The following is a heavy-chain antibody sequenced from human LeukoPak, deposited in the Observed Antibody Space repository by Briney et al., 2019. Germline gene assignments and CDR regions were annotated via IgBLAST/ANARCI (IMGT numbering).Heavy chain of an antibody. Sequence: ASVKVSCKASGYTFISYGISWVRQAPGQGLEWMGWISAYKGNTKYAQKFQGRVTMTTDTSTSTAYMELRSQRSDDTAVYYCARVRGRSNWFDPWGQGTLVTVSS. CDR3: ARVRGRSNWFDP. CDR1: GYTFISYG. V-gene: IGHV1-18*04. J-gene: IGHJ5*02. D-gene: IGHD3-16*01. CDR2: ISAYKGNT.